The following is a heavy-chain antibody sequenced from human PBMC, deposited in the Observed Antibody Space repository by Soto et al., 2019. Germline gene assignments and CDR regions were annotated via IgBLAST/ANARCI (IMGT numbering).Heavy chain of an antibody. CDR1: GGTFSSYA. Sequence: ASVKVSCKASGGTFSSYAISWVRQAPGQGLEWMGGIIPIFGTASYAQKIQGRVTITADESTSTAYMELSSLRSEDTAGYYCANALDRTHRYYYYGMDVWGQGTTVTVS. CDR2: IIPIFGTA. V-gene: IGHV1-69*13. CDR3: ANALDRTHRYYYYGMDV. J-gene: IGHJ6*02. D-gene: IGHD3-3*01.